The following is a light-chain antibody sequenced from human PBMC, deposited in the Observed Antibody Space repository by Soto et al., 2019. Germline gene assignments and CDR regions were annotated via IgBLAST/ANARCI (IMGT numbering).Light chain of an antibody. J-gene: IGKJ1*01. Sequence: EIVMTQSQATLSVSPGERATLSCRASQSVSSELAWFQLKPGQAPRLLIYGASTRATGIPARFSGSGSGTEFTLTISSLQSEDFAFYYCQQYNNWWTFGQGTKVEI. CDR3: QQYNNWWT. V-gene: IGKV3-15*01. CDR2: GAS. CDR1: QSVSSE.